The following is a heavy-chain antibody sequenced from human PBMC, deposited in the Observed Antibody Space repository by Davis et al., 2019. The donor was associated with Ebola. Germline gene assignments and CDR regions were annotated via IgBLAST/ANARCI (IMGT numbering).Heavy chain of an antibody. J-gene: IGHJ6*03. V-gene: IGHV3-30*03. CDR3: ARDLGGYYYMDV. Sequence: PGGSLRLSCAASGFTFSSYGMHWVRQAPGKGLEWVAVISYDGSNKYYADSVKGRFTISRENSMNTLYVQMSSLRGEDTAVYYCARDLGGYYYMDVWGTGTTVTVSS. CDR2: ISYDGSNK. CDR1: GFTFSSYG. D-gene: IGHD3-16*01.